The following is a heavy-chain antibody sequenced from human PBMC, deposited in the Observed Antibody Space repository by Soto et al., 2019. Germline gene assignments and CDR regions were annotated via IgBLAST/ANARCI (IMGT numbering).Heavy chain of an antibody. Sequence: PGGSLRLSCAASGFTFSSYGMHWVRQAPGKGLEWVAVIWYDGSNKYYADSVKGRFTISRDNSKNTLYLQMNSLRAEDTAVYYCARTYYDFWSGYATMHYYYYYMDVWGKGTTVTVSS. CDR2: IWYDGSNK. D-gene: IGHD3-3*01. CDR1: GFTFSSYG. V-gene: IGHV3-33*01. CDR3: ARTYYDFWSGYATMHYYYYYMDV. J-gene: IGHJ6*03.